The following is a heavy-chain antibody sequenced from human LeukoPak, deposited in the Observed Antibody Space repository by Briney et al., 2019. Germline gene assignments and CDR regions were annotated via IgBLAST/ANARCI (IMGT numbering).Heavy chain of an antibody. CDR2: ISFDGINK. Sequence: GGSLRLSCAASGFTFSRDAMHWVRQDPGKGLEWVALISFDGINKYYADSVKGRFTISRDNSKNTLSLQMDSLRAEDTAVYYCARAGNYYGSEGYYARIDSWGQGTLVTVSS. V-gene: IGHV3-30*04. D-gene: IGHD3-10*01. CDR3: ARAGNYYGSEGYYARIDS. CDR1: GFTFSRDA. J-gene: IGHJ4*02.